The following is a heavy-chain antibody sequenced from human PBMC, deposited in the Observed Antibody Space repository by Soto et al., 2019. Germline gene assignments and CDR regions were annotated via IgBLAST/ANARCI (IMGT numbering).Heavy chain of an antibody. V-gene: IGHV3-48*02. CDR3: AREATPGGTCYTGRFDT. CDR2: ISSSSSTI. Sequence: WGSLRLSCAASGFTFSSYSMNWVRQAPGKGLEWVSYISSSSSTIYYADSVKGRFTISRDNAKNSLYLQMNSLRDEDTAVYYCAREATPGGTCYTGRFDTWGQGTLVTVSS. D-gene: IGHD2-15*01. CDR1: GFTFSSYS. J-gene: IGHJ5*02.